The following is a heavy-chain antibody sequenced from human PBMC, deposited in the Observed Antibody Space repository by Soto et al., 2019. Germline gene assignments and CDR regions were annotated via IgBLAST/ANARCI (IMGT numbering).Heavy chain of an antibody. Sequence: KSGPTLVNPTQTLTLTCTFSGFSLSTSGMCVSWIRQPPGKALEWLARIDWDDDKYYSTSLKTRLTISKDTSKNQVVLTMTNMDPVDTATYYCARISGSSGLFDYWGQGTLVTVSS. V-gene: IGHV2-70*11. D-gene: IGHD1-26*01. CDR1: GFSLSTSGMC. CDR2: IDWDDDK. CDR3: ARISGSSGLFDY. J-gene: IGHJ4*02.